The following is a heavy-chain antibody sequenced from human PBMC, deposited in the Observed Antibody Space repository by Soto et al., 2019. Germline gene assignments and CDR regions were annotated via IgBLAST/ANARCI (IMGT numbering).Heavy chain of an antibody. V-gene: IGHV1-2*02. Sequence: VSCKASGYSLTDYYIHWVRQAPGQGLEWMGWINPNTGGRNYARKFQDRVTMTRDTSISTAYMELNRLIYDDAAIYYCTRTPGYGGFYGMDVWGQGTTVTVSS. CDR1: GYSLTDYY. J-gene: IGHJ6*02. CDR3: TRTPGYGGFYGMDV. CDR2: INPNTGGR. D-gene: IGHD4-17*01.